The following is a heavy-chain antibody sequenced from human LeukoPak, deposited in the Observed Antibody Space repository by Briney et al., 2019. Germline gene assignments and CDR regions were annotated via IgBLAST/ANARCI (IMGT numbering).Heavy chain of an antibody. CDR1: GFALSSHW. CDR3: ARGDCSSTSCEEGIYYYYGMDV. J-gene: IGHJ6*02. V-gene: IGHV3-7*03. CDR2: VNRDGSET. D-gene: IGHD2-2*01. Sequence: GGSLRLSCAASGFALSSHWMTWVRQVPGRGPEWVANVNRDGSETYYLDSVKGRFTISKDNAKNSLYLQMNSLRAEDTAVYYCARGDCSSTSCEEGIYYYYGMDVWGQGTTVTVS.